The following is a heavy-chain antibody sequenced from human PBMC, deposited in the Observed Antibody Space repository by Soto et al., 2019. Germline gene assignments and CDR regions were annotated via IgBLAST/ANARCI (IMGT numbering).Heavy chain of an antibody. V-gene: IGHV3-33*01. CDR3: ARVVGAARPWVDY. CDR2: IWYDGSNK. J-gene: IGHJ4*02. CDR1: GFTFSSYG. Sequence: QVQLVESGGGVVQPGRSLRLSCAASGFTFSSYGMHWVRQAPGKGLEWVAVIWYDGSNKYYADSVKGRFTISRDNSKNTLYLQMNSLRAEDTAVYYCARVVGAARPWVDYWGQGTLVTVSS. D-gene: IGHD6-6*01.